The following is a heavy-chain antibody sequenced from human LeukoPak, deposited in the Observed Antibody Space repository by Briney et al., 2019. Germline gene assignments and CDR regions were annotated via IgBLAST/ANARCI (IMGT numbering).Heavy chain of an antibody. CDR3: ARVRRGYCSSTSCSVAFDI. J-gene: IGHJ3*02. V-gene: IGHV4-30-4*01. Sequence: SETLSLTCTVSGGSISSGDYYWSWIRQPPGKGLEWIGYIYYSGSTYYNPSLKSRVTISVDTSKNQFSLKLSSVTAADTAVYYCARVRRGYCSSTSCSVAFDIWGQGTMVTVSS. D-gene: IGHD2-2*01. CDR2: IYYSGST. CDR1: GGSISSGDYY.